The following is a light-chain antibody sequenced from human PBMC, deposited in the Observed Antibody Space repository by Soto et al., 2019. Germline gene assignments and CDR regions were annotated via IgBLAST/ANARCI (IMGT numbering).Light chain of an antibody. V-gene: IGLV1-44*01. CDR2: NNN. Sequence: QSVLTQPPSASGTPGQRVTISCSGSSSNIGSNSINWYQQFPGTAPKLLIYNNNQRPSGVPDRFSGSKFGTSVSLAISGLQSEDEADYYCAAWDDSLNGVVFGGGTKLTV. CDR3: AAWDDSLNGVV. J-gene: IGLJ2*01. CDR1: SSNIGSNS.